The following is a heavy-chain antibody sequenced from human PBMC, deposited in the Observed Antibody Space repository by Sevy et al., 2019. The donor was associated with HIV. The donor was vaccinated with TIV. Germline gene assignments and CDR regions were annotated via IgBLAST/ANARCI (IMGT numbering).Heavy chain of an antibody. Sequence: GGSLRLSCAASGFTFSKYSMSWVRQPPGKGLEWVSTLSFGCGEINYADSVKGRFTISRDNSKSSVYLQMNNLRPADTAVYYCAREGCTKPHDYGVQGTLVTVSS. D-gene: IGHD2-8*01. CDR3: AREGCTKPHDY. CDR1: GFTFSKYS. CDR2: LSFGCGEI. V-gene: IGHV3-23*01. J-gene: IGHJ4*01.